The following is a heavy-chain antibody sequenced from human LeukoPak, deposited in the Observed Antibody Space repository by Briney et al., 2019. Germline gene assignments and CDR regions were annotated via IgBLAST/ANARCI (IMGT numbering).Heavy chain of an antibody. CDR1: GFTFSSYA. D-gene: IGHD3-16*01. CDR3: AKDLAPRED. J-gene: IGHJ4*02. Sequence: QSWGSLRLSCAASGFTFSSYAMSWVRQAPGKGLEWVSAISGSGGSTYYADSVKGRFTISRDNSKNTLYLQMNSPRAEDTAVYYCAKDLAPREDWGQGTLVTVSS. V-gene: IGHV3-23*01. CDR2: ISGSGGST.